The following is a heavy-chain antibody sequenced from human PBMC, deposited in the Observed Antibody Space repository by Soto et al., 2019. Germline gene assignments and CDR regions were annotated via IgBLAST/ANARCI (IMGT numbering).Heavy chain of an antibody. V-gene: IGHV3-23*01. Sequence: GGSLRLSCAASGFTFSSYAMNWVRQAPGKGLEWVSAISGRGGSTYYADFVKGRFIISRDNSENTLYLQMNSLRAEDTAEYYCAKEVFSGGFYGIDVWGQGSTVTVSS. CDR3: AKEVFSGGFYGIDV. J-gene: IGHJ6*02. CDR1: GFTFSSYA. CDR2: ISGRGGST. D-gene: IGHD3-3*01.